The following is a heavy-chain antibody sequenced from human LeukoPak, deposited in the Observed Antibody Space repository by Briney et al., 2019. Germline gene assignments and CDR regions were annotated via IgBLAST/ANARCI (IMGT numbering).Heavy chain of an antibody. CDR2: IYHSGST. D-gene: IGHD3-9*01. CDR3: ASLYYDILTGYPEGYFDL. V-gene: IGHV4-38-2*01. J-gene: IGHJ2*01. Sequence: SETLSLTCAVSGYSISSGYYWGWIRQPPGQGLGWIGSIYHSGSTYYNPSLKSRVTISVDTSKNQFSLKLSSVTAADTAVYYCASLYYDILTGYPEGYFDLWGRGTLVTVSS. CDR1: GYSISSGYY.